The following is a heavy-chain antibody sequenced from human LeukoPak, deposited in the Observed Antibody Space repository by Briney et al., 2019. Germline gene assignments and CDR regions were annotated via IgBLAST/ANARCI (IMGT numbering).Heavy chain of an antibody. CDR2: IYSGGST. V-gene: IGHV3-66*01. CDR3: ARDYSSSHYYFDY. Sequence: PGGSLRLSCAASGFTVSSNYMSWVRQAPWKGLEWVSVIYSGGSTYYADSVKGRFTISRDNSKTTLYLQMNRLRAEDRAVYYCARDYSSSHYYFDYWGQGTLVTVSS. J-gene: IGHJ4*02. D-gene: IGHD6-13*01. CDR1: GFTVSSNY.